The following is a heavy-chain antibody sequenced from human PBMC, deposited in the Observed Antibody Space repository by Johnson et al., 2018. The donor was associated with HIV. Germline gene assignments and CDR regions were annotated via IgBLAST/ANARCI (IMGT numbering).Heavy chain of an antibody. CDR2: INGDGSGI. Sequence: VQLVESGGGLVQPGGSPRLSCAASGFTFSSYWMHWVRQGPGKGLVWVSRINGDGSGITYADSVKGRFTISRDNAKNTLYLQMNSLRAEDTAVYYCASFWATGAFDMWGQGTMVTVSS. CDR1: GFTFSSYW. J-gene: IGHJ3*02. V-gene: IGHV3-74*02. CDR3: ASFWATGAFDM. D-gene: IGHD3-10*01.